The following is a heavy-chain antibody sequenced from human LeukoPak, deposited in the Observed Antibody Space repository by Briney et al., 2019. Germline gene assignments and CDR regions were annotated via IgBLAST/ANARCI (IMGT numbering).Heavy chain of an antibody. CDR2: VWYDGSNK. J-gene: IGHJ4*02. Sequence: PGGSLRLSCAASGFTFSSYGMHWVRQAPGKGLEWVAVVWYDGSNKYYADSVKGRFTISRDNSKNTLYLQMNSLRAEDTAVYYCARDRGVYSSSWSGYWGQGTLVTVSS. V-gene: IGHV3-33*01. CDR3: ARDRGVYSSSWSGY. CDR1: GFTFSSYG. D-gene: IGHD6-13*01.